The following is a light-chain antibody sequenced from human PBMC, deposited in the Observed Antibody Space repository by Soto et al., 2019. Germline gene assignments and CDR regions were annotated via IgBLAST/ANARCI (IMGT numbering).Light chain of an antibody. CDR3: QQYTS. CDR1: QSISSW. J-gene: IGKJ1*01. V-gene: IGKV1-5*03. CDR2: KGS. Sequence: DIQMTQSPSTLSASVGDRVTITCRASQSISSWLAWYQQKPGKTPKLLIYKGSSLKSGVPSRLSGSGSGTEFTLTISSLQPDDFATYYCQQYTSFGQGTKVEIK.